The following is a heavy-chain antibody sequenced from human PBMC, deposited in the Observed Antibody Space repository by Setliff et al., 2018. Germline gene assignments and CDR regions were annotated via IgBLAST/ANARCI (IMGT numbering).Heavy chain of an antibody. CDR3: TRVWSMVSDSYYFYMDV. D-gene: IGHD2-8*02. CDR1: GFTFSSHW. J-gene: IGHJ6*03. Sequence: HPGGSLRLSCAASGFTFSSHWMHWVRQVPGKGLAWVSQINPDGSSTTYADSVKGRFTISRDNAKNTLYLQMNSLRAEDTAVYFCTRVWSMVSDSYYFYMDVWGKGTTVTVSS. V-gene: IGHV3-74*01. CDR2: INPDGSST.